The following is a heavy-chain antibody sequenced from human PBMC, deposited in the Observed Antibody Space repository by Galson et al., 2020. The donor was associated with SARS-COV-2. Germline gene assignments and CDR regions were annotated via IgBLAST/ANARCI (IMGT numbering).Heavy chain of an antibody. D-gene: IGHD3-10*01. J-gene: IGHJ6*02. CDR1: GYTFTSYD. V-gene: IGHV1-8*01. Sequence: ASVKVSSKASGYTFTSYDINWVRQATGQGLEWMGWMNPNTGNTGYAEKCQDRVTMTSNTSITTAYMELSSLRSEDTAVYYCARGRRYYGSGSYSRISYYGMDVWGQGTTVTVSS. CDR3: ARGRRYYGSGSYSRISYYGMDV. CDR2: MNPNTGNT.